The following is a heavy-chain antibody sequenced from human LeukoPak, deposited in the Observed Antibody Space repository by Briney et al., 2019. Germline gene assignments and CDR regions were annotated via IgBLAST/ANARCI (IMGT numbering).Heavy chain of an antibody. CDR1: GYTFTSYD. CDR2: INPSNGDT. D-gene: IGHD2-21*01. J-gene: IGHJ4*02. CDR3: ARERGGDCYFDY. V-gene: IGHV1-46*01. Sequence: GASVKVSCKASGYTFTSYDINWVRQAPGQGLEWMGTINPSNGDTNYSPKFQGRVTMTRDTSTSTVYMELSSLISEDTAVYYCARERGGDCYFDYWGQGTLVTVSS.